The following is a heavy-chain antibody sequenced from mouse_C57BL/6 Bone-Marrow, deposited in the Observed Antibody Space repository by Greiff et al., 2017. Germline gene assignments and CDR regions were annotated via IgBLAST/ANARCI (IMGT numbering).Heavy chain of an antibody. CDR1: GYTFTSYW. Sequence: VKLQQPGAELVKPGASVKLSCKASGYTFTSYWMHWVKQRPGQGLEWIGMIHPNSGSTNYNEKFKSKATLTVDKSSSTAYMQLSSLTSEDSAVYYCARGYSSFFFDYWGQGTTLTVSS. D-gene: IGHD3-1*01. V-gene: IGHV1-64*01. CDR3: ARGYSSFFFDY. J-gene: IGHJ2*01. CDR2: IHPNSGST.